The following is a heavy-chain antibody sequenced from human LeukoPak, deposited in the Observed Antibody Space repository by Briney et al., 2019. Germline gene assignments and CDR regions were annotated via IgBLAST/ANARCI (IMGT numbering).Heavy chain of an antibody. CDR1: GGSISSYY. CDR2: IYYSGST. D-gene: IGHD2-15*01. J-gene: IGHJ6*02. V-gene: IGHV4-59*12. Sequence: SETLSLTCTVSGGSISSYYWSWIRQPPGKGLEWIGYIYYSGSTNYNPSLKSRVTISVDKSKNQFSLKLSSVTAADTAVYYCARVVVVVAAPYYYGMDVWGQGTTVTVSS. CDR3: ARVVVVVAAPYYYGMDV.